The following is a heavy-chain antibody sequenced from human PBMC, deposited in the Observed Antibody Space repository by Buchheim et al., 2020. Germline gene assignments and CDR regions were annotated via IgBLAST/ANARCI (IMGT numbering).Heavy chain of an antibody. J-gene: IGHJ6*02. CDR2: ISSSGSTI. Sequence: EVQLVESGGGLVQPGGSLRLSCAASGFTFSSYEMNWVRQAPGKGLEWVSYISSSGSTIYYADSVKGRFTISRDNAKSSLYLQMNSLRAEDTAVYYCARDQKGPGPRYYGSGIGMDVWGQGTT. CDR1: GFTFSSYE. V-gene: IGHV3-48*03. D-gene: IGHD3-10*01. CDR3: ARDQKGPGPRYYGSGIGMDV.